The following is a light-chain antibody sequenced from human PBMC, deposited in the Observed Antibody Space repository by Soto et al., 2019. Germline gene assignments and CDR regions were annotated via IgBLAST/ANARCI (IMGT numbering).Light chain of an antibody. V-gene: IGKV1-5*01. CDR3: QQYKSYPWT. J-gene: IGKJ1*01. Sequence: DIQMTQSPSTLSASVGDRVTITFRASQSISSWLAWYQQKPGKAPKLLIYDASTLESGVPSRFTGRGSGTEFTLTISSLQPEDFATYYCQQYKSYPWTFGQGTKVDIK. CDR2: DAS. CDR1: QSISSW.